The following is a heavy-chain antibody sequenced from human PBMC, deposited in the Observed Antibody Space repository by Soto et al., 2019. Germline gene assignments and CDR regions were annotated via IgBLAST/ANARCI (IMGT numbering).Heavy chain of an antibody. CDR1: GGSISSGDYY. V-gene: IGHV4-30-4*01. J-gene: IGHJ4*02. CDR3: ARARWLQFPFDY. D-gene: IGHD4-4*01. Sequence: TSETLSLTCTVSGGSISSGDYYWSWIRQPPGKGLEWIGYIYYSRNTYYNPSLKSRVTISVDTSNNQFSLKLSSVTAADTAVYYCARARWLQFPFDYWGQGTLVTVSS. CDR2: IYYSRNT.